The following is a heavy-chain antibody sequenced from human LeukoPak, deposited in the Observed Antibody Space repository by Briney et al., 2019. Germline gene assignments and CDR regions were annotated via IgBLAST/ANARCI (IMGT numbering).Heavy chain of an antibody. J-gene: IGHJ4*02. Sequence: GGTLRLSCAASGFTFSRYVMSWVRQAPGMGLEWVSTISGSGGSTYYADSVKGRFTISRDNSKNTLYLQMNSLRAEDTAVYYCAKGPATIGIYFDYLGQGTLVTVSS. V-gene: IGHV3-23*01. CDR3: AKGPATIGIYFDY. CDR2: ISGSGGST. D-gene: IGHD5-12*01. CDR1: GFTFSRYV.